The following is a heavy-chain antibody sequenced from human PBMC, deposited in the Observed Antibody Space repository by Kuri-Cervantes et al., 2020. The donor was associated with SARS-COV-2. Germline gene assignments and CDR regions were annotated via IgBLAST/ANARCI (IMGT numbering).Heavy chain of an antibody. CDR1: GGSISSGGYS. J-gene: IGHJ6*02. Sequence: SCAVSGGSISSGGYSWSWIRQPPGKGLEWIGYIYHSGSTYYNPSLKSRVTISVDRSKNQFSLKLRSVTAADTAVYYCARAKRGLRSHYFYGMDVWGQGTTVTVSS. V-gene: IGHV4-30-2*01. D-gene: IGHD2-15*01. CDR3: ARAKRGLRSHYFYGMDV. CDR2: IYHSGST.